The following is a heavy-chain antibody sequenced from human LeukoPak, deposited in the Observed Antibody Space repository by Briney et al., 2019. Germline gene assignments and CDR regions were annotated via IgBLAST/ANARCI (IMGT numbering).Heavy chain of an antibody. V-gene: IGHV3-7*01. J-gene: IGHJ4*02. CDR3: ARDSAGNDY. Sequence: GGSLRLSCAASGFTFSSYWMCWVRQAPGKGLEWVAIIKQDGSEKYYVDSVKGRFTISRDNAKNSLYLQMNSLRAEDTAMYYCARDSAGNDYWGQGTLVTVSS. CDR1: GFTFSSYW. D-gene: IGHD6-13*01. CDR2: IKQDGSEK.